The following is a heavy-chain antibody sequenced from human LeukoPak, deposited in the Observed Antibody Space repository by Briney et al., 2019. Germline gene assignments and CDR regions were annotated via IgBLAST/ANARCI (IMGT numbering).Heavy chain of an antibody. CDR3: AKDGTTTITFDY. CDR2: ISGSGGST. D-gene: IGHD1-1*01. V-gene: IGHV3-23*01. Sequence: GGSLRLSCAASGFTFSSYSMSWVRQAPGKGLEYLSVISGSGGSTHYRDSVKGRFTISRDNSKNTLYLQMNSLRVEDTAVYYCAKDGTTTITFDYWGQGTLVTVSS. J-gene: IGHJ4*02. CDR1: GFTFSSYS.